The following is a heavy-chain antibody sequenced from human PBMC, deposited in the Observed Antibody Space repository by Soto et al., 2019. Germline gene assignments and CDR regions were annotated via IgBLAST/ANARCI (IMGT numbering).Heavy chain of an antibody. Sequence: ASVKVSCKASGYAFTDYYMHWVRQAPGQGLEWMGWINPNSGGTNYAQKFQGRVTMTRDTSISTAYMELSRLRSDETAVYYCARKLELRGSYYYYYDMDVWGQGTTVTVSS. CDR2: INPNSGGT. CDR3: ARKLELRGSYYYYYDMDV. D-gene: IGHD1-7*01. J-gene: IGHJ6*02. V-gene: IGHV1-2*02. CDR1: GYAFTDYY.